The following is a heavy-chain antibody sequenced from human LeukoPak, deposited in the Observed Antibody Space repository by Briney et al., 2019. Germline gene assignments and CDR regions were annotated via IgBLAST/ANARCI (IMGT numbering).Heavy chain of an antibody. CDR2: IYPGDSDT. CDR1: GYSFTSYW. J-gene: IGHJ5*02. D-gene: IGHD2-2*02. Sequence: GESLKISCKDSGYSFTSYWIGWVRQMPGEGLEWMGIIYPGDSDTRYSPTFQGQVTISADKSISTAYLQWSSLKASDTAMYYCARHCSSTSCHMGDWFDPWGQGTLVTVSS. CDR3: ARHCSSTSCHMGDWFDP. V-gene: IGHV5-51*01.